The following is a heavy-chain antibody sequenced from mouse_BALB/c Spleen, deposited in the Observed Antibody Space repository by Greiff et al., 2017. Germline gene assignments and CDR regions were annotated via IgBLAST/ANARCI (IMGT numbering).Heavy chain of an antibody. CDR1: GYSFTSYW. Sequence: QVQLQQSGPQLVRPGASVKISCKASGYSFTSYWMHWVKQRPGQGLEWIGMIDPSDSETRLNQKFKDKATLTVDKSSSTAYMQLSSPTSEDSAVYYCARAYYYGSSGAMDYWGQGTSVTVSS. V-gene: IGHV1S127*01. CDR2: IDPSDSET. J-gene: IGHJ4*01. D-gene: IGHD1-1*01. CDR3: ARAYYYGSSGAMDY.